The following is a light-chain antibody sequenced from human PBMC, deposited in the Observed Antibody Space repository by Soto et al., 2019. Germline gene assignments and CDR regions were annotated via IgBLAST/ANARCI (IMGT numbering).Light chain of an antibody. V-gene: IGLV2-14*01. J-gene: IGLJ1*01. Sequence: QSALTQPASVSGSPGQSITISCTGTSSDVGGYNYVSWYQQHPGKALKLMIYEVSNRPSGVSNRFSGSKSGNTASLTISGLQAEDEGDYFCSSYGSTSTRYVFGTGTKVTVL. CDR1: SSDVGGYNY. CDR3: SSYGSTSTRYV. CDR2: EVS.